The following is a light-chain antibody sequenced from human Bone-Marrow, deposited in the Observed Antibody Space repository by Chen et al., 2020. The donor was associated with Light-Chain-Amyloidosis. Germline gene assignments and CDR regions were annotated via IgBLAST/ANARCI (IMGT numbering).Light chain of an antibody. J-gene: IGKJ4*01. CDR2: KSS. CDR1: QTISSW. V-gene: IGKV1-5*03. Sequence: DIQMTQSPSTLSASVGDRVTITCRASQTISSWLAWYQQKPGKAPKLLIYKSSSLESGVPSRFSGSGSGTEFTLTISRLQPDDSATYYCQQYNSYSPLTLGGGTKVEIK. CDR3: QQYNSYSPLT.